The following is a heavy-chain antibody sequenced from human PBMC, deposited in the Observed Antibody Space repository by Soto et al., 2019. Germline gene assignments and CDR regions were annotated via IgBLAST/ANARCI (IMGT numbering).Heavy chain of an antibody. J-gene: IGHJ6*02. CDR3: ARDLGIVVVYYYYGMDV. Sequence: ASVKVSCKASGYTFTSYGISWVRQAPGQGLEWMGWISAYNGNTNYAQKLQGRVTMTTDTSTSTAYMELRSLRSDDTAVYYCARDLGIVVVYYYYGMDVWGQGTTVTV. CDR1: GYTFTSYG. D-gene: IGHD3-22*01. CDR2: ISAYNGNT. V-gene: IGHV1-18*01.